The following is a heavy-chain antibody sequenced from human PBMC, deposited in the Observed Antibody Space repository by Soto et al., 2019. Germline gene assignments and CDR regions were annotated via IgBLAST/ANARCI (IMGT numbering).Heavy chain of an antibody. CDR2: ISGSGGST. CDR3: TTGVTSRGMDV. CDR1: GFTFSSYA. D-gene: IGHD2-21*02. V-gene: IGHV3-23*01. J-gene: IGHJ6*02. Sequence: SGFTFSSYAMSWVRQAPGKGLEWVSAISGSGGSTYYADSVKGRFTISRDNSKNTLYLQMNSLKTEDTAVYYCTTGVTSRGMDVWGQGTTVTVSS.